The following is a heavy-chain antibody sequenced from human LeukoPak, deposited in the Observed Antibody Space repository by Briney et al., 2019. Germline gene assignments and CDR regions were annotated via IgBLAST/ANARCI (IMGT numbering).Heavy chain of an antibody. Sequence: PETLSLTCTVSGGSMSSYYWSWIRQPAGKGLEWIGRISTSGSTNYNPSLKSRVTMSVDTSNNQFSLNLSSVTAADTAVYYCARKRKGAYDFDYWGQGTLVTVSS. CDR3: ARKRKGAYDFDY. D-gene: IGHD3-16*01. CDR2: ISTSGST. J-gene: IGHJ4*02. V-gene: IGHV4-4*07. CDR1: GGSMSSYY.